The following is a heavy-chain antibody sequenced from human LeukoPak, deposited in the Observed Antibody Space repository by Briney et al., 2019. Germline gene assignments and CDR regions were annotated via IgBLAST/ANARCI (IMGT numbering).Heavy chain of an antibody. CDR3: ARDGAYSTIFY. D-gene: IGHD3-3*01. CDR1: GFTFSSYG. V-gene: IGHV3-30*03. CDR2: ISYDGSNK. Sequence: PGRSLRLSCAASGFTFSSYGMHWVRQAPGKGLEWVAVISYDGSNKYYADSVKGRFTISRDNSKNTLYLQMNSLRAEDTAVYYCARDGAYSTIFYWGQGTLVTVSS. J-gene: IGHJ4*01.